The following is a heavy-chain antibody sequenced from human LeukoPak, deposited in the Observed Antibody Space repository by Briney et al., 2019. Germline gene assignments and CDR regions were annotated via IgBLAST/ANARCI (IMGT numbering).Heavy chain of an antibody. J-gene: IGHJ4*02. D-gene: IGHD3-22*01. CDR3: ARDQGSNYYDSSGYYDY. CDR1: GYTLTELS. CDR2: INPNSGGT. Sequence: ASVKVSCKVSGYTLTELSMHWVRQAPGQGLEWMGWINPNSGGTNYAQKFQGRVTMTRDTSISTAYMELSRLRSDDTAVYYCARDQGSNYYDSSGYYDYWGQGTLVTVSS. V-gene: IGHV1-2*02.